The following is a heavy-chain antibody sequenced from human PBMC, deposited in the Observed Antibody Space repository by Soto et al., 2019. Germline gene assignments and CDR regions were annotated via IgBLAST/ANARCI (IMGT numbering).Heavy chain of an antibody. CDR3: ARRYCSGGYCYFDY. CDR1: GFNLSSYA. J-gene: IGHJ4*02. V-gene: IGHV3-30-3*01. Sequence: GGSLRLSCAASGFNLSSYAMHWVRQNPGKGLGWVAVISYDGSDKYYADSVKGRFTISRDNSKNTLFLQMNTLRPEDTAVYCCARRYCSGGYCYFDYWGQGTLVTVSS. CDR2: ISYDGSDK. D-gene: IGHD2-15*01.